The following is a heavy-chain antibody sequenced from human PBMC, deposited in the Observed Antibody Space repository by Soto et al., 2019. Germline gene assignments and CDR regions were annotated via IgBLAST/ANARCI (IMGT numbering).Heavy chain of an antibody. CDR2: IYPGDSDT. D-gene: IGHD6-13*01. CDR1: GYIFTSYW. CDR3: ARHQQQLSHYYGMDV. J-gene: IGHJ6*02. V-gene: IGHV5-51*01. Sequence: VESLKISCKGSGYIFTSYWICCVRQMPGKGLEWVGIIYPGDSDTRYSPSFQGQVTISADKSISTAYLQWSSLKASDAAMYYCARHQQQLSHYYGMDVWGQGTTVTVSS.